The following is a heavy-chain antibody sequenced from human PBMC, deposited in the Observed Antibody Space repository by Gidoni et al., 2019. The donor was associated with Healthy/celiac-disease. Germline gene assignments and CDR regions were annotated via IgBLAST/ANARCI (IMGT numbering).Heavy chain of an antibody. CDR2: ISSSGSTI. CDR1: GFTFSSYE. Sequence: EVQLVESGGGLVQPGGSLRLSCAASGFTFSSYEMNWVRQAPGKGLEWVSYISSSGSTIYYADSVKGRFTISRDNAKNSLYLQMNSLRAEDTAVYYCARDPGEYSGSYSGDYWGQGTLVTVSS. V-gene: IGHV3-48*03. D-gene: IGHD1-26*01. CDR3: ARDPGEYSGSYSGDY. J-gene: IGHJ4*02.